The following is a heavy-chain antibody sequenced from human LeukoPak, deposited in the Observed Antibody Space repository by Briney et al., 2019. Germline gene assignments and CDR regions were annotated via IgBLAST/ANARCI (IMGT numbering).Heavy chain of an antibody. V-gene: IGHV3-7*01. Sequence: GGSLRLSCAASGFTFSNYWMNWVRQAPGKGLEWVASVKQDVNVKYYADSAKGRFTISRDNAKNSVYLQMNSLRVEDTAVYYCARDPTLDYWSQGTLVTVSS. D-gene: IGHD1-1*01. CDR2: VKQDVNVK. CDR3: ARDPTLDY. CDR1: GFTFSNYW. J-gene: IGHJ4*02.